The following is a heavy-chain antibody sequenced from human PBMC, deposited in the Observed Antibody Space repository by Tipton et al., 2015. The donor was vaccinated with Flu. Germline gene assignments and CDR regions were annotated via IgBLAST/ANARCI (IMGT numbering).Heavy chain of an antibody. CDR3: ARGRFRYSYNKPFDY. CDR1: GGSFSGYY. Sequence: TLSLTCAVYGGSFSGYYWSWIRQPPGKGLEWIGEINHSGSTNYNPSLKSRVTISVDTSKNQFSLKLSSVTAADTAVYYCARGRFRYSYNKPFDYWGQGTLVTVSS. V-gene: IGHV4-34*01. D-gene: IGHD5-18*01. CDR2: INHSGST. J-gene: IGHJ4*02.